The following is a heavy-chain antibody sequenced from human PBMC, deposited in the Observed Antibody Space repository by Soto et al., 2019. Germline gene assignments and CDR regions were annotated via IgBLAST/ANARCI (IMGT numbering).Heavy chain of an antibody. V-gene: IGHV3-30-3*01. CDR2: ISHDGIHK. Sequence: QVQLVESGGGGVQPGRSLRLSCAASGFTFNSFTMHWVRQAPGKGLEWVAVISHDGIHKYSADSVKGRFTISRDDSKNTLYLQMSSLRVEDTAIYYCATWEERYFQDWGQGTLVTVSS. J-gene: IGHJ1*01. D-gene: IGHD1-26*01. CDR3: ATWEERYFQD. CDR1: GFTFNSFT.